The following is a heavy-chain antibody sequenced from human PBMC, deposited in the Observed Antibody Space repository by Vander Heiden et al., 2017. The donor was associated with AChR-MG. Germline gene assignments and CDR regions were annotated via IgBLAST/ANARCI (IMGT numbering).Heavy chain of an antibody. Sequence: QVQLQESGTGLVKPSETLSLTCTVSGGSISSYYWSWIRQPAGKGLEWIGRIYTSGSTNYNPSLKSRVTMSVDTSKNQFSLKLSSVTAADTAVYYCARGEYYDFWSGYSNWFDPWGQGTLVTVSS. D-gene: IGHD3-3*01. CDR1: GGSISSYY. CDR2: IYTSGST. J-gene: IGHJ5*02. CDR3: ARGEYYDFWSGYSNWFDP. V-gene: IGHV4-4*07.